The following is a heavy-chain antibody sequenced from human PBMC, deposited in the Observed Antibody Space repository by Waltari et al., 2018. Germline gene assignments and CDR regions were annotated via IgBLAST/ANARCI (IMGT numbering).Heavy chain of an antibody. J-gene: IGHJ4*02. CDR2: IKQDGSGK. CDR1: GFTFSTHW. V-gene: IGHV3-7*01. Sequence: EVQLVESGGGLVQPGGSLRLSCAASGFTFSTHWMSWARQAPGKGRGWMSNIKQDGSGKSNVDSVKNRFTISRDNAKNSLYLQMNSRRAEDAAVYHCVRGAVDNWGQGTLVTVSS. CDR3: VRGAVDN. D-gene: IGHD2-15*01.